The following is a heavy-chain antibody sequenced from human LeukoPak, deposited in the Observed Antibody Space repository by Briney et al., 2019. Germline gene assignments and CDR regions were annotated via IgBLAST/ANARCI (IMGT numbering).Heavy chain of an antibody. CDR3: ARARYETRIWPKSRYDYYHYMDV. J-gene: IGHJ6*03. CDR1: GGTFSSYA. CDR2: IIPIFGTA. V-gene: IGHV1-69*06. Sequence: SVKVSCKASGGTFSSYAIAWVRQAPGQGLEWMGGIIPIFGTANYAQKFQGRVTITADKSTSTAYMELSSLRSEDMAVYYCARARYETRIWPKSRYDYYHYMDVWGKGTTVTVSS. D-gene: IGHD3-3*01.